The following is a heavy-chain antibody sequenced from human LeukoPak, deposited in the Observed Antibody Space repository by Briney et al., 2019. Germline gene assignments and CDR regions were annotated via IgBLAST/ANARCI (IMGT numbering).Heavy chain of an antibody. J-gene: IGHJ4*02. CDR2: IHTAGST. CDR3: ARAGGNRHGDY. D-gene: IGHD2-15*01. CDR1: VGFTTYDY. Sequence: SETLSLACSVSVGFTTYDYWNWIRQPAGKAPEWIGRIHTAGSTNYNPSLKSRLTMTLDQSKKQFSLKVTSITAADTALYYCARAGGNRHGDYWGQGILVTVSS. V-gene: IGHV4-4*07.